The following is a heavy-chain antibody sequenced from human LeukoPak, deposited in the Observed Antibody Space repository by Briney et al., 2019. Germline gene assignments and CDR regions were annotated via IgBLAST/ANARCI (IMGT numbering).Heavy chain of an antibody. CDR1: GSTFSSYS. V-gene: IGHV3-21*01. CDR2: ISSSSSYI. Sequence: GGSLRLSCAASGSTFSSYSMNWVRQAPGKGLEWVSSISSSSSYIYYVDLVKGRFTISRDNAKNTLYLQMNSLRVEDTAVYYCARDYGRSRDYGMDVWGPGTTVTVSS. D-gene: IGHD3-10*01. CDR3: ARDYGRSRDYGMDV. J-gene: IGHJ6*02.